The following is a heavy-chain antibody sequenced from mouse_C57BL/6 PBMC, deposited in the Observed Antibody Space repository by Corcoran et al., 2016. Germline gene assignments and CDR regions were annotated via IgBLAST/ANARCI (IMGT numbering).Heavy chain of an antibody. D-gene: IGHD1-1*01. CDR2: INPNNGGT. CDR1: GYTFTDYY. CDR3: ARNYYGSSYVDYAMDY. V-gene: IGHV1-26*01. J-gene: IGHJ4*01. Sequence: EVQLQQSGPEPVKPGASVKISCKASGYTFTDYYMNWVKQSHGKSLEWIGDINPNNGGTSYNQKFKGKATLTVDKSSSTAYMELRSLTSEDSAVYYCARNYYGSSYVDYAMDYWGQGTSVTVSS.